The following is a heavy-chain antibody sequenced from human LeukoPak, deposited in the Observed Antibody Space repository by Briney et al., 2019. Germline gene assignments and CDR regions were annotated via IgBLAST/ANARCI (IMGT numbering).Heavy chain of an antibody. CDR3: ASGSDYGDYVLVAFDI. Sequence: PSETLSLTCGVYGGSFSDYNWNWIRQPPGMGLEWIGEINHSGSTNYNPSLKSRVTISIDTSKNQFSLKMSSVTAADTAVYYCASGSDYGDYVLVAFDIWGQGTMVTVSS. CDR2: INHSGST. V-gene: IGHV4-34*01. J-gene: IGHJ3*02. CDR1: GGSFSDYN. D-gene: IGHD4-17*01.